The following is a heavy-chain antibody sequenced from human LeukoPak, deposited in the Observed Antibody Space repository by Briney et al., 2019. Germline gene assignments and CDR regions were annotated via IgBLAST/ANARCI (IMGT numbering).Heavy chain of an antibody. V-gene: IGHV3-23*01. D-gene: IGHD3-10*01. CDR3: AKARSGSYSDYYYYYAMDV. CDR1: GFTFSTYA. J-gene: IGHJ6*02. CDR2: IPGSGGRT. Sequence: PGGSLRLSCAASGFTFSTYAMSWVRQAPGKGLEWVSAIPGSGGRTYYADSVKGRFTISRDNSQNTLYLQMNSLRAEDTAVYFCAKARSGSYSDYYYYYAMDVWGQGTTVTVSS.